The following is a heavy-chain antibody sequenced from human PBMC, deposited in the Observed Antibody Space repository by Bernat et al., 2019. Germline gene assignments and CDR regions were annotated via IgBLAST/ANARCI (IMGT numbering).Heavy chain of an antibody. CDR2: ISYDGSNK. J-gene: IGHJ4*02. D-gene: IGHD5-18*01. CDR1: GFTFSSYG. CDR3: AKDGSERWIQDYFDY. Sequence: QVQLVESGGGVVQPGRSLRLSCAASGFTFSSYGMHWVRQAPGKGLEWVAVISYDGSNKYYADSVKGRFTISRDNSKNTLYLQMNSLRAEDTAVYYCAKDGSERWIQDYFDYWGQGTLVTVSS. V-gene: IGHV3-30*18.